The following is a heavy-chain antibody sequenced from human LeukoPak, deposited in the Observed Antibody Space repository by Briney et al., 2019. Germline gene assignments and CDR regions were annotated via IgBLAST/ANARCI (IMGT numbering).Heavy chain of an antibody. Sequence: SETLSLTCAVYGGSFSGYYWSWIRQPPGKGLEWIGEINHSGSTNYNPSLKSRVTISVDTSKNQFSLKLSSVTAADTAVYYCARGVDYGSGSYYNVFHWFDPWGQGTLVTVSS. D-gene: IGHD3-10*01. CDR3: ARGVDYGSGSYYNVFHWFDP. CDR2: INHSGST. CDR1: GGSFSGYY. V-gene: IGHV4-34*01. J-gene: IGHJ5*02.